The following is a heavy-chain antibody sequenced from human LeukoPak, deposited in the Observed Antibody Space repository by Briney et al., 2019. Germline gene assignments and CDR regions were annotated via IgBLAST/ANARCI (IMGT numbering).Heavy chain of an antibody. CDR1: GYTFTNYY. V-gene: IGHV1-46*01. Sequence: GASVNVSCKASGYTFTNYYINWVRQAPGQGLEWMGIINPSGGSTSYAQKFQGRVTMTGDTSTSTVYMELRSLRSEDTAVYYCASSGYSSSFDYWGQGTLVTVSS. J-gene: IGHJ4*02. CDR3: ASSGYSSSFDY. D-gene: IGHD6-13*01. CDR2: INPSGGST.